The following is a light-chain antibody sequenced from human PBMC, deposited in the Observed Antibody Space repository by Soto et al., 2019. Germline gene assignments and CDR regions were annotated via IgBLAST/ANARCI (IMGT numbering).Light chain of an antibody. CDR1: SSDVGAYNY. CDR3: CSYAGSYTLL. V-gene: IGLV2-11*01. J-gene: IGLJ3*02. CDR2: AVT. Sequence: QSALTQPHSVSGSPGQSVTISCTGTSSDVGAYNYVSWYQQHPGKAPKFMIYAVTRRPSGVPDRFSVSKSGNTASLTISGLQAEDEADYYCCSYAGSYTLLFGGGTKVTVL.